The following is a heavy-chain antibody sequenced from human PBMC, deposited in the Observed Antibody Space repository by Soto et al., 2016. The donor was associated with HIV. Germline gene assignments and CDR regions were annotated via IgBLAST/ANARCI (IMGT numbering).Heavy chain of an antibody. CDR3: TRPSGYDSSLVDFDI. D-gene: IGHD5-12*01. J-gene: IGHJ3*02. CDR1: GFTFSGSA. Sequence: EVQLVESGGGLVQPGGSLKLSCAASGFTFSGSAMHWVRQASGKGLEWVGRIRSKANSYATAYAASVKGRFTIFRDDSKNTAYLQMSSLKTEDTAVYYCTRPSGYDSSLVDFDIWGQGTMVTVSS. CDR2: IRSKANSYAT. V-gene: IGHV3-73*01.